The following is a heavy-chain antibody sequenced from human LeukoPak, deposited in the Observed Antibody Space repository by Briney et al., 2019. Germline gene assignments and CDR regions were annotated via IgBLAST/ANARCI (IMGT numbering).Heavy chain of an antibody. CDR3: ARGEQQWLVPFDY. J-gene: IGHJ4*02. CDR1: GFTFSTYA. CDR2: ICFSGRST. Sequence: GGCLRLSCAASGFTFSTYAMSWVRPAPGKGMEWGSSICFSGRSTYYVESVKGRFTISRDNSKNTLYLQMNSLGAEDKAVYYCARGEQQWLVPFDYWGQGTLDTVSS. V-gene: IGHV3-23*01. D-gene: IGHD6-19*01.